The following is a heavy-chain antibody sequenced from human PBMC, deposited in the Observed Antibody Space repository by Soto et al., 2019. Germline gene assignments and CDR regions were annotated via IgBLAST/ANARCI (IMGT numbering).Heavy chain of an antibody. CDR2: INHSGGT. V-gene: IGHV4-34*01. Sequence: SETLSLTCAVYGGSFSAYYWSWIRQPPGKGLEWIGEINHSGGTSYNPSLKSRVTISVDTSKSQFSLKLTSVTAADRAVYYCARGCVDTVDSSGLYEYWGQGTPVIVSS. J-gene: IGHJ4*02. CDR1: GGSFSAYY. D-gene: IGHD3-22*01. CDR3: ARGCVDTVDSSGLYEY.